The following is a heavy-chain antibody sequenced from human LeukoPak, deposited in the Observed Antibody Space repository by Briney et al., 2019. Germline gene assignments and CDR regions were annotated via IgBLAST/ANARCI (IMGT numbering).Heavy chain of an antibody. J-gene: IGHJ4*02. D-gene: IGHD2-2*01. Sequence: PGGSLRLSCAASGFTCSSYAMSWVRQAPGQGLEWVSAISGSGGSTYYADSVKGRFTISRDNSKNTLYLQMNSLRAEDTAVYYCAKDAPVNIVVVPAANSWGQGTLVTVSS. V-gene: IGHV3-23*01. CDR1: GFTCSSYA. CDR3: AKDAPVNIVVVPAANS. CDR2: ISGSGGST.